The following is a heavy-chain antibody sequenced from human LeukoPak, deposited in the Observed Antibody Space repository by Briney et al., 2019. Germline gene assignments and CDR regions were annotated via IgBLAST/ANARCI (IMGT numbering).Heavy chain of an antibody. J-gene: IGHJ3*02. V-gene: IGHV3-9*01. CDR3: AKAGGFGITRSGDAFDI. CDR2: ISWNSGSI. CDR1: GFTFDDYA. Sequence: GGSLRLSCAASGFTFDDYAMHWVRQAPGKGLEWVSGISWNSGSIGYADSVKGRFTISRDNAKNSLYLQMNSLRAEDTAVYYCAKAGGFGITRSGDAFDIWGQGTMVTVSS. D-gene: IGHD3-10*01.